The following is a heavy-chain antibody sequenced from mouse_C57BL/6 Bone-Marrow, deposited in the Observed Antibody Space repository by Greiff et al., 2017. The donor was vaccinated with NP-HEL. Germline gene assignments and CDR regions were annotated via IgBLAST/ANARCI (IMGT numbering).Heavy chain of an antibody. CDR3: ARGGLVWLRGNYFDY. CDR2: IYPGSGST. V-gene: IGHV1-55*01. CDR1: GYTFTSYW. D-gene: IGHD2-2*01. J-gene: IGHJ2*01. Sequence: VQLQQPGAELVKPGASVKMSCKASGYTFTSYWITWVKQRPGQGLEWIGDIYPGSGSTNYNEKFKSKATLTVDTSSSTAYMQLSSLTSEDSAFYDCARGGLVWLRGNYFDYWGQGTIVTVSA.